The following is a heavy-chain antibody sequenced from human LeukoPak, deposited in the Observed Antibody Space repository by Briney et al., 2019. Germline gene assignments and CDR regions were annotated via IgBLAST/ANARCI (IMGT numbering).Heavy chain of an antibody. CDR2: ISGSGGST. CDR1: GFTFSSYA. J-gene: IGHJ4*02. D-gene: IGHD3-22*01. V-gene: IGHV3-23*01. CDR3: AKEGGGITMIVVVTAFDY. Sequence: GGSLRLSCAASGFTFSSYAMSWVRQAPGKGLEWVSAISGSGGSTYYADSLKGRFTISRDNSKNTLYLQMNSLGAEDTAVYYCAKEGGGITMIVVVTAFDYWGQGTLVTVSS.